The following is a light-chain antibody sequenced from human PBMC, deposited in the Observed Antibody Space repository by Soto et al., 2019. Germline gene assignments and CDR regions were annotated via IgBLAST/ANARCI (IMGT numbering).Light chain of an antibody. CDR1: SSDVGAYNS. CDR3: CSSAPESNYV. Sequence: QPLLAEPASRSVSRGHSITISCTGTSSDVGAYNSVSWYQQHPHRAPQVIIYKGTQRPSGVSNRFSGSTSGNAASLTISALQTDDEADYFCCSSAPESNYVCGTGTKV. CDR2: KGT. V-gene: IGLV2-23*01. J-gene: IGLJ1*01.